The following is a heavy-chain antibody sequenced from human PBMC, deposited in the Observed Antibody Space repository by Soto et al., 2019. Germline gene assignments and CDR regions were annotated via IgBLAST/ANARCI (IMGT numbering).Heavy chain of an antibody. J-gene: IGHJ5*02. CDR3: ATTYYDYIWGSYRSQNWFEP. CDR1: GGSISSSSYY. Sequence: LSLTCTVSGGSISSSSYYWGWIRQPPGKGLEWIGSIYYSGSTYYNPSLKSRVTISVDTSKNQFSLKLSSVTAADTAVYYCATTYYDYIWGSYRSQNWFEPWGQGTLVTVSS. V-gene: IGHV4-39*01. CDR2: IYYSGST. D-gene: IGHD3-16*02.